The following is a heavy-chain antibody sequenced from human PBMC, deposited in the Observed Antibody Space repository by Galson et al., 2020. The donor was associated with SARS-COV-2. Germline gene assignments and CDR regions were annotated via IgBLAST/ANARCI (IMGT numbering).Heavy chain of an antibody. CDR1: GFTFSNYA. CDR2: ISGGGGST. CDR3: ARLAAADIRYYFDY. Sequence: GESLKISCAASGFTFSNYAMSWVRQAPGKGLEWVSTISGGGGSTFYADSVKGRFTISRDNPKNTLYLQMNNLRAGDTAVYYCARLAAADIRYYFDYWGQGTLVTVSS. V-gene: IGHV3-23*01. J-gene: IGHJ4*02. D-gene: IGHD6-13*01.